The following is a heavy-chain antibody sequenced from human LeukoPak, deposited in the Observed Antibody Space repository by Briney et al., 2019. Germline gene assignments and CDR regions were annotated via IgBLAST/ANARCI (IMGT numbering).Heavy chain of an antibody. Sequence: SKTLSLTCAVYGGSFSGYYWSWIRQPPGKGLEWIGEINHSGSTNYNPSLKSRVTISVDTSKNQFSLKLSSVTAADTAVYYCARLKGSRGAFDIWGQGTMVTVSS. V-gene: IGHV4-34*01. CDR3: ARLKGSRGAFDI. J-gene: IGHJ3*02. CDR2: INHSGST. CDR1: GGSFSGYY. D-gene: IGHD1-26*01.